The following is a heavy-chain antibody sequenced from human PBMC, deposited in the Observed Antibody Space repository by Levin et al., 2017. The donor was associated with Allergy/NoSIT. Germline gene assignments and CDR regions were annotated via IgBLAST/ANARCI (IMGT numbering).Heavy chain of an antibody. CDR3: ARSRVGVRGVIDY. J-gene: IGHJ4*02. V-gene: IGHV4-28*01. CDR2: IYYSGST. D-gene: IGHD3-10*01. Sequence: SETLSLTCAVSGYSISSSNWWGWIRQPPGKGLEWIGYIYYSGSTYYNPSLKSRVTMSVDTSKNQFSLKLSSVTAVDTAVYYCARSRVGVRGVIDYWGQGTLVTVSS. CDR1: GYSISSSNW.